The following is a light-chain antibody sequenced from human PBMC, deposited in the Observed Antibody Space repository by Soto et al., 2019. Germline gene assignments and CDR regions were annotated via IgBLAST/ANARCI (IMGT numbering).Light chain of an antibody. J-gene: IGKJ5*01. V-gene: IGKV1-12*01. CDR3: QQARRFPIT. CDR2: AAS. CDR1: QDISNW. Sequence: DIQMTQSPSSVSASVGDRGTISCRASQDISNWLAWYQQKPGEAPKFLIYAASNLQSGVPSKFSVSGSGTDFTLTISSLQPEDFAVYYCQQARRFPITFGQGTRLEIK.